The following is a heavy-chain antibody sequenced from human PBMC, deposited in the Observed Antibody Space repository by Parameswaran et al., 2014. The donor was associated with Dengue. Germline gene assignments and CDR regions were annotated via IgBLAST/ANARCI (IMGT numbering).Heavy chain of an antibody. J-gene: IGHJ3*02. V-gene: IGHV4-39*01. CDR3: ARQGGGYCTNGVCYRWSAFDI. D-gene: IGHD2-8*01. Sequence: VRQAPGKGLEWIGSIYYSGSTYYNPSLKSRVTISVDTSKNQFSLKLSSVTAADTAVYYCARQGGGYCTNGVCYRWSAFDIWGQGTMVTVSS. CDR2: IYYSGST.